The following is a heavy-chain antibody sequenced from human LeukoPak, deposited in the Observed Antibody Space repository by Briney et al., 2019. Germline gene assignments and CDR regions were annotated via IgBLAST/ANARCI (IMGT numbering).Heavy chain of an antibody. CDR1: GFIFKTYT. CDR2: ISSSGSTI. V-gene: IGHV3-48*04. Sequence: GGSLRLSCAASGFIFKTYTMNWVRQAPGKGLEWVSYISSSGSTIYYADSVKGRFTISRDNAKNSLYLQMNSLRAEDTAVYYCARHNYDFWSVYMDVWGKGTTVTVSS. CDR3: ARHNYDFWSVYMDV. J-gene: IGHJ6*03. D-gene: IGHD3-3*01.